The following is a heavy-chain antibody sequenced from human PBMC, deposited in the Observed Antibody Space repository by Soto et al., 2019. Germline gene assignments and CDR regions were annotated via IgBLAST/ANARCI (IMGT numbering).Heavy chain of an antibody. Sequence: EVQLVESGGGLVQPGGSLRLSCAASGLIFSDYHMDWFRQAPGTGLEWVGRIRRKANSYTTEYAASVKGRITISRDDSKNSLYLQMHGLKTEDTAVYYCAMLGGWSGGSNDMDVWGQGTTVTVSS. J-gene: IGHJ6*02. CDR1: GLIFSDYH. V-gene: IGHV3-72*01. D-gene: IGHD6-19*01. CDR2: IRRKANSYTT. CDR3: AMLGGWSGGSNDMDV.